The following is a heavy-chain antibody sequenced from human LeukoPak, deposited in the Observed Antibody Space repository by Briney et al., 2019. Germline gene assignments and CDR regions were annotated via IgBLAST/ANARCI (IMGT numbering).Heavy chain of an antibody. D-gene: IGHD3-10*01. CDR3: ARASLGGYYYYMDV. CDR2: INWNGGST. Sequence: GSLRLSCAASGFTLDDYGMSWVRQAPGKGLEWVSGINWNGGSTGYADSVKGRFTISRDNAKNSLYLQMNSLRAEDTALYYCARASLGGYYYYMDVWGKGTTVTVSS. CDR1: GFTLDDYG. V-gene: IGHV3-20*04. J-gene: IGHJ6*03.